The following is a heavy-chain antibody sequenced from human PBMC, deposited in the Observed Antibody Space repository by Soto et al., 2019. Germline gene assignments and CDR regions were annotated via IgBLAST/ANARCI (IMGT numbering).Heavy chain of an antibody. CDR2: IYHGGSS. J-gene: IGHJ5*02. CDR3: ARDWGTTTRDIRWFDP. D-gene: IGHD3-16*01. V-gene: IGHV4-38-2*02. CDR1: GSSIGISYY. Sequence: SETLCVTCAFSGSSIGISYYWGWIRQPPVKGLEWIGTIYHGGSSFYNPSLNSRVTMSVDTSKNQFSLKLRSVTAADTAVYFCARDWGTTTRDIRWFDPWGQGTLVTVSS.